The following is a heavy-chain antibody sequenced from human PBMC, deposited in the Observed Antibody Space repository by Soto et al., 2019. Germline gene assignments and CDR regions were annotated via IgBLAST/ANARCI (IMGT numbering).Heavy chain of an antibody. V-gene: IGHV3-30*18. J-gene: IGHJ6*02. CDR3: EKDGVVVEAATDVMDA. CDR1: GFTFSSYG. Sequence: GWSVRLSCAASGFTFSSYGMHWVRQAPGKGLEWVAVISYDGSNKYYADSVKGRFTISRDNSKNTLYLQMNSLKAEDTPVHYCEKDGVVVEAATDVMDACCQRTTVTVS. CDR2: ISYDGSNK. D-gene: IGHD2-2*01.